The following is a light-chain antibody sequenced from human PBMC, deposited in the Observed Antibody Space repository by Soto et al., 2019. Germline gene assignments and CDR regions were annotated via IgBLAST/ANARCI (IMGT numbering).Light chain of an antibody. V-gene: IGLV4-69*01. J-gene: IGLJ3*02. CDR3: QTWGAGIRV. CDR1: SGHSNYA. Sequence: QPVLTQSPSASASLGASVKLTCTLSSGHSNYAIAWHQLQPEKGPRYLMKLNSDGSHNKGDGIPDRFSGSSSGAERYLTISSLQSEDEADYYCQTWGAGIRVFGGGTQLTVL. CDR2: LNSDGSH.